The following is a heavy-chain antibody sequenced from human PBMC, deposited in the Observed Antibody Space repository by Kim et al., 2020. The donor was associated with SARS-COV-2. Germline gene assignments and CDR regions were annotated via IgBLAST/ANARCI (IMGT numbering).Heavy chain of an antibody. J-gene: IGHJ3*02. D-gene: IGHD3-3*01. Sequence: SETLSLTCTVSGGSLRLYSSRWIRQPAGKGLEWIGRIYTRGSTNYNRSLKSRVTMSVDTSKKQFSLKLGSVTAADTAVYYCARDRRITIFGVVIEDAFDIWGQGTMVTVSS. CDR3: ARDRRITIFGVVIEDAFDI. V-gene: IGHV4-4*07. CDR1: GGSLRLYS. CDR2: IYTRGST.